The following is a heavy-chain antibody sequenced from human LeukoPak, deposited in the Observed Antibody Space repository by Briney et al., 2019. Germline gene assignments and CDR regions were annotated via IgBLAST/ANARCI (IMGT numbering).Heavy chain of an antibody. CDR1: GFTFSSYA. Sequence: GRSLRLSCAASGFTFSSYAMHWVRQAPGKGLEWVAVISYDGSNKYYADSVKGRFTISRDNSKNTLYLQMNGLRAEDTAVYYCARDDYDFWSGYYPYYYYGMDVWGQGTTVTVSS. CDR3: ARDDYDFWSGYYPYYYYGMDV. CDR2: ISYDGSNK. J-gene: IGHJ6*02. V-gene: IGHV3-30-3*01. D-gene: IGHD3-3*01.